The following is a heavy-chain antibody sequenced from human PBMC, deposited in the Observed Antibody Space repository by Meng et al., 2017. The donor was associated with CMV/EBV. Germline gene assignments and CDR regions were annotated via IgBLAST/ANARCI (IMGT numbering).Heavy chain of an antibody. D-gene: IGHD3-3*02. J-gene: IGHJ3*02. CDR1: GFTFSSYA. V-gene: IGHV3-7*01. CDR3: ARHEHWDAFDI. CDR2: IKQDGSEK. Sequence: GESLKISCAASGFTFSSYAMSWVRQAPGKGLEWVANIKQDGSEKYYVDSVKGRFTISRDNAKNSLYLQMNSLRAEDTAVYYCARHEHWDAFDIWGQGTMVTASS.